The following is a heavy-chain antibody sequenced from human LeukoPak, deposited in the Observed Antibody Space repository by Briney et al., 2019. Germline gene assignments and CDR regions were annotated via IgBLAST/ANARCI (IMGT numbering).Heavy chain of an antibody. D-gene: IGHD1-26*01. CDR3: ARGNEWVGATYFDY. CDR2: IYHSGST. V-gene: IGHV4-4*02. Sequence: SETLSLTCAVSGGSISSSNWWSWVRQPPGKGLEWIGEIYHSGSTNYNPSLKSRVTISVDKSKNQFSLKLSSVTAADTAVYYCARGNEWVGATYFDYWGQGTLVTVSS. CDR1: GGSISSSNW. J-gene: IGHJ4*02.